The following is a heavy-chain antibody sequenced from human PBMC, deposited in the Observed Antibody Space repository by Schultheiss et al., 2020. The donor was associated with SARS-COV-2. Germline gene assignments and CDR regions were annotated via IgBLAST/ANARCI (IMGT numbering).Heavy chain of an antibody. CDR2: IYYSGST. CDR1: GGSISSGGYY. V-gene: IGHV4-31*03. D-gene: IGHD2-15*01. Sequence: SETLSLTCTVSGGSISSGGYYWSWIRQHPGKGLEWIGHIYYSGSTYYSPSLKSRVTISVDTSKNQFSLKLSSVTAADTAVYYCARGAAVWCSGGSCYSGAFDIWGQGTMVTVSS. J-gene: IGHJ3*02. CDR3: ARGAAVWCSGGSCYSGAFDI.